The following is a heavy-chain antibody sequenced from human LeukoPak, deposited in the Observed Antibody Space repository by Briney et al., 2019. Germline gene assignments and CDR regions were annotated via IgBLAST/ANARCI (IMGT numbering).Heavy chain of an antibody. CDR2: IYPGDSDT. CDR3: ARLPNDDAFDI. Sequence: PGGSLQISCKGSGYSFTSYWIGWVRQLPGKGLEWMGIIYPGDSDTRYSPSFQGQVTISADKSISTAYLQWISMQASDTAIYYCARLPNDDAFDIWGQGRMVTVSS. CDR1: GYSFTSYW. J-gene: IGHJ3*02. V-gene: IGHV5-51*01. D-gene: IGHD2-8*01.